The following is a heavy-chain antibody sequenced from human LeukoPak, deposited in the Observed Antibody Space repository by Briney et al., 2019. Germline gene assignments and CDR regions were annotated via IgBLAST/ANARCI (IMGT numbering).Heavy chain of an antibody. Sequence: GSVNLSCKASGYTFSSYGFSWVRQAPGQGLEWMGWINAYNGNTNYAQNLQGRVTMTTDTSTSTAYMELRSLRSDDTAVYYCARRQGTTLNFDYWGQGTRVTFSS. D-gene: IGHD1-1*01. CDR1: GYTFSSYG. V-gene: IGHV1-18*01. J-gene: IGHJ4*02. CDR2: INAYNGNT. CDR3: ARRQGTTLNFDY.